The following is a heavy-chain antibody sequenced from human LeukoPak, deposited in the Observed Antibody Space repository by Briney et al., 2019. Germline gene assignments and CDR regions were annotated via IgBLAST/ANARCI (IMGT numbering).Heavy chain of an antibody. CDR2: ISYDGSNK. Sequence: GGSLRLSCAASGFAFSANWMHWVRQAPGKGLEWVAVISYDGSNKYYADSVKGRFTISRDNANNTLYLQMNSLRVEDTAVYYCVRDNAYKFDYWGQGTLVTVSS. CDR3: VRDNAYKFDY. J-gene: IGHJ4*02. D-gene: IGHD5-24*01. CDR1: GFAFSANW. V-gene: IGHV3-30*03.